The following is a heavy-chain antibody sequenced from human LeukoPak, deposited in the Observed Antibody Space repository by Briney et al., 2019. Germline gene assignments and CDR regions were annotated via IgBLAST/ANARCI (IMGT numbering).Heavy chain of an antibody. CDR2: IYPGDSET. Sequence: GESLKISCKGSGYSFPSNWIGWVRQVPGKGLEWMGIIYPGDSETTYSPSLQGQVTISADKSISTAYMQWSSLKASDTAIYYCARVTGYCTTTRCHTYYYYGMDVWGQGTTVTVSS. CDR3: ARVTGYCTTTRCHTYYYYGMDV. D-gene: IGHD2-2*02. CDR1: GYSFPSNW. J-gene: IGHJ6*02. V-gene: IGHV5-51*01.